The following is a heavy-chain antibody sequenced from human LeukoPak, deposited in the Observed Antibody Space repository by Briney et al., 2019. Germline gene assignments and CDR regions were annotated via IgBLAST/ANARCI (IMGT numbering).Heavy chain of an antibody. CDR2: INPNSGDT. V-gene: IGHV1-2*02. J-gene: IGHJ4*02. CDR3: ARANFLYCSSTTCLFDY. D-gene: IGHD2-2*01. Sequence: GASVKVSCKASGYTFTDYYLHWVRQAPGQGFEWMGWINPNSGDTNYAQKFQGRVIMTRDTSISTAHMEMSRLRSDDTAVYYCARANFLYCSSTTCLFDYWGQGTLVTVSS. CDR1: GYTFTDYY.